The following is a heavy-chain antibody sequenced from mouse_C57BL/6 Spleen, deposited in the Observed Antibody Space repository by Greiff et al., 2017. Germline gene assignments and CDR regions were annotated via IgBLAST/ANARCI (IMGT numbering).Heavy chain of an antibody. J-gene: IGHJ4*01. V-gene: IGHV1-69*01. D-gene: IGHD1-1*01. CDR2: IDPSDSYT. Sequence: QVQLQQPGAELVMPGASVKLSCKASGYTFTSYWMHWVKQRPGQGLEWIGEIDPSDSYTNYNQKFKGKSTLTVDKSSSTAYMQLSSLTSEDSAVYYCARSPSTVVAYYYAMDDWGQGTSVTVSS. CDR3: ARSPSTVVAYYYAMDD. CDR1: GYTFTSYW.